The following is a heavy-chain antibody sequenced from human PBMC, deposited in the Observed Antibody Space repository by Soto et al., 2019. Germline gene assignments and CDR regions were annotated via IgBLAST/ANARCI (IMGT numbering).Heavy chain of an antibody. V-gene: IGHV5-51*01. CDR1: GYSFTSYW. CDR2: IYPGDSDT. J-gene: IGHJ6*03. D-gene: IGHD2-15*01. CDR3: ARGLVGRGGSWNMDV. Sequence: PGESLKISCKGSGYSFTSYWIGWVRQMPGKGLEWMGIIYPGDSDTRYSPSFQGQVTISADKSISTAYLQWSSLKASDTAMYYCARGLVGRGGSWNMDVWGKGTTVTVSS.